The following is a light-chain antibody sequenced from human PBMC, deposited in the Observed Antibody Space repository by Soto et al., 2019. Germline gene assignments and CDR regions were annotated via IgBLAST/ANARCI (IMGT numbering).Light chain of an antibody. CDR1: SSDVGGYNY. J-gene: IGLJ1*01. CDR3: SSYTSSRALLYV. CDR2: DVS. Sequence: QSALTQPASVSGSPGQSITISCTGTSSDVGGYNYVSWYQQHPGKAPKLMIYDVSNRPSGVSDRVSGSKSGSTASLTISGLQAEDEADYYCSSYTSSRALLYVFGTGTKSPS. V-gene: IGLV2-14*01.